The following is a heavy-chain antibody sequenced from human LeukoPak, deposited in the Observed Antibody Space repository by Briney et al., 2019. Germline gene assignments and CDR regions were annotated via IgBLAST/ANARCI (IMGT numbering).Heavy chain of an antibody. Sequence: GGSLRLSCAASGFTFSSYEMNWVRQAPGKGLEWVSYISSSGSTIYYADSVKGRFTISRDNTKNSMYLQMNSLRAEDTAVYYCARPYGSGWYGAPQNYMDVWGKGTTVTISS. CDR1: GFTFSSYE. CDR3: ARPYGSGWYGAPQNYMDV. J-gene: IGHJ6*03. V-gene: IGHV3-48*03. D-gene: IGHD6-19*01. CDR2: ISSSGSTI.